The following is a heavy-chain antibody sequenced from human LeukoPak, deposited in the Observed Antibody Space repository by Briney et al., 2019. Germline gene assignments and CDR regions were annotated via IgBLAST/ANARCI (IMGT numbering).Heavy chain of an antibody. D-gene: IGHD3-10*02. CDR1: GGSFSGYF. J-gene: IGHJ4*02. CDR3: ARAMLWELPIFDY. V-gene: IGHV4-34*01. CDR2: INHSEST. Sequence: PSGTLSLTCAVYGGSFSGYFWTWIRQPPGKGLEWIGEINHSESTNYNPSLKSRVTISVDTSKNQFSLKLSSVTAADTAVYYCARAMLWELPIFDYWGQGTLVTVSS.